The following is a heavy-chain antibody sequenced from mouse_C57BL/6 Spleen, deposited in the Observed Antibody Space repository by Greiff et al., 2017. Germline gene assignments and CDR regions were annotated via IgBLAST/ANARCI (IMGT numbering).Heavy chain of an antibody. Sequence: EVQLQQSGPVLVKPGASVKMSCKASGYTFTDYYMNWVKQSHGKSLEWIGVINPYNGGTSYNQKFKGKATLTVDKSSSTAYMELNSLTSEDSAVYYWASSSTVVGGAMDYWGQGTSVTVSS. CDR2: INPYNGGT. D-gene: IGHD1-1*01. V-gene: IGHV1-19*01. CDR1: GYTFTDYY. CDR3: ASSSTVVGGAMDY. J-gene: IGHJ4*01.